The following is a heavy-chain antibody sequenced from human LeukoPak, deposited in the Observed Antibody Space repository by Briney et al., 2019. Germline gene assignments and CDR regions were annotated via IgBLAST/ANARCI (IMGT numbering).Heavy chain of an antibody. CDR3: ARDPYGDYPDY. CDR1: GGSISSGGYY. D-gene: IGHD4-17*01. J-gene: IGHJ4*02. V-gene: IGHV4-31*03. CDR2: IYYSGST. Sequence: SETLSLTCTVSGGSISSGGYYWSWIRQHPGKGQEWIGYIYYSGSTYYNPSLKSRVTISVDTSKNQFSLKLSSVTAADTAVYYCARDPYGDYPDYWGQGTLVTVSS.